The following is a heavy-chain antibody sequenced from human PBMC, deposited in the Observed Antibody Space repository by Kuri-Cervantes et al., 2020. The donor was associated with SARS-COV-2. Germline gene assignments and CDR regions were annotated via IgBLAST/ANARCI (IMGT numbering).Heavy chain of an antibody. CDR2: IDPNDSYS. J-gene: IGHJ4*02. CDR1: GANSPTYW. Sequence: SCKGFGANSPTYWFSWVRQLPGKGLEGMGRIDPNDSYSTYSPSSQGQVTISADKSISTAYLQWSSLKASDTAMYYCARHRGIAAAGDYWGQGTLVTVSS. V-gene: IGHV5-10-1*04. D-gene: IGHD6-13*01. CDR3: ARHRGIAAAGDY.